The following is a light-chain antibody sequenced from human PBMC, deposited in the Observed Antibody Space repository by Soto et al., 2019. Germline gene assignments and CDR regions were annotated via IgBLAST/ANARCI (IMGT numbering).Light chain of an antibody. J-gene: IGKJ5*01. V-gene: IGKV1-6*01. CDR1: QYIGRY. CDR2: AAS. CDR3: LQDYNYPRT. Sequence: IQMTQSPSSLSASEGDRVTITCRAGQYIGRYLNWYQQKPGKAPKLLIYAASSLHSGVPSRFSGSGSGTDFTLTISSLQPEDFATYYCLQDYNYPRTFGQGTRLEI.